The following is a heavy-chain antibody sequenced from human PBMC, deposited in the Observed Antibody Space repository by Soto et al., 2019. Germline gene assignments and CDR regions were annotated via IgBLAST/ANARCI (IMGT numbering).Heavy chain of an antibody. J-gene: IGHJ3*01. V-gene: IGHV3-33*01. D-gene: IGHD6-13*01. CDR3: ARDLYSTYPSDAFNV. CDR2: IWFDGSKR. Sequence: QPGGSLRLSCVASGFTFNSYNMHWVRQAPGKGLEWVAMIWFDGSKRYYVDSVQGRFTISRDNSQNTLYLQMKGLRADDTAVYHCARDLYSTYPSDAFNVWGQGTLVTVSS. CDR1: GFTFNSYN.